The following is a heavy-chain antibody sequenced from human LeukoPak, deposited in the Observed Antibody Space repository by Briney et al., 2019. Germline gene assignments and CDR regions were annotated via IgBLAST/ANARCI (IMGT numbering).Heavy chain of an antibody. Sequence: PSETLSLTCTVSGYSVSSGYYWGWIRQPPGKGLEWIGSIYHSGSTNYNSSLKSRVTISVDTSKNQFSLKLNSVTAEDTAVYYCASQLPNYYYYYMDVWGKGTTVTVSS. CDR3: ASQLPNYYYYYMDV. CDR1: GYSVSSGYY. D-gene: IGHD2-2*01. V-gene: IGHV4-38-2*02. J-gene: IGHJ6*03. CDR2: IYHSGST.